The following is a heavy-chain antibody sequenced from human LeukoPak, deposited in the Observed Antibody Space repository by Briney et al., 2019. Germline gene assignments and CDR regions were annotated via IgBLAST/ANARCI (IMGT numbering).Heavy chain of an antibody. V-gene: IGHV4-59*01. Sequence: SETLSLTCTVSVGSISSYYWSWIRQPPGKGLEWIGYIYYSASTNYNPSLKSRVTISVDTSKNQFSLKLSSVTAADTAVYYCARESLNWNXRLLDYWXQGALVTVSS. J-gene: IGHJ4*02. CDR2: IYYSAST. CDR1: VGSISSYY. D-gene: IGHD1-1*01. CDR3: ARESLNWNXRLLDY.